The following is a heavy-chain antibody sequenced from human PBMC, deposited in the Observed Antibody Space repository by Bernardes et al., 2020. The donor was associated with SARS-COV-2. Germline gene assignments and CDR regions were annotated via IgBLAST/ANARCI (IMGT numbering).Heavy chain of an antibody. D-gene: IGHD3-3*01. J-gene: IGHJ6*02. CDR3: ARASRAYDFWSGHYYYYYGMDV. CDR2: ISAYNGNT. V-gene: IGHV1-18*01. Sequence: ASVKVSCKASGYTFTSYGISWVRQAPGQGLEWMGWISAYNGNTNYAQKLQGRVTMTTDTSTSTAYMELRSLRSDDTAVYYCARASRAYDFWSGHYYYYYGMDVWGQGTTVTVSS. CDR1: GYTFTSYG.